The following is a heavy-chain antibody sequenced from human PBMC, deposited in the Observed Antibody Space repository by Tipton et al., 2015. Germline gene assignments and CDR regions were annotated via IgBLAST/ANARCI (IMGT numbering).Heavy chain of an antibody. J-gene: IGHJ4*02. CDR3: ACQDYDSLTRDYQTVDY. Sequence: GLVKPSETMSLTCDVSGYSINNDYYWGWIRQAPGKGLEWIGEINHSERPSYTPSLKSRVTMSRDTSKNQFSLKLTSVTAADTAVYYCACQDYDSLTRDYQTVDYWGQGTLVTVSS. CDR1: GYSINNDYY. CDR2: INHSERP. V-gene: IGHV4-38-2*01. D-gene: IGHD3-9*01.